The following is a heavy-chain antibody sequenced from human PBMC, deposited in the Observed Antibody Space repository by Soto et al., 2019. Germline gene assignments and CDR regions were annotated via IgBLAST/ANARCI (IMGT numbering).Heavy chain of an antibody. D-gene: IGHD2-15*01. V-gene: IGHV1-69*01. CDR3: AREGCSGGSCYYGMDV. J-gene: IGHJ6*02. CDR2: IIPIFGTA. Sequence: QVQLVQSGAEVKKPGSSVKVSCKASGGTFSSYAISWVRQAPGQGLEWMGGIIPIFGTANYAQKFRGRVTITADESTSTADMELSSLRSEDTAVYYCAREGCSGGSCYYGMDVWGQGTTVTVSS. CDR1: GGTFSSYA.